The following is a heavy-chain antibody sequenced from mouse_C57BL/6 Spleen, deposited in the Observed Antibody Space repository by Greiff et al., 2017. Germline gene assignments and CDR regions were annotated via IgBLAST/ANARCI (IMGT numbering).Heavy chain of an antibody. CDR3: ARSEYGRDFDY. Sequence: VQLQQSGPELVKPGASVKISCKASGYSFTGYYMNWVKQSPDKSLEWIGEINPSTGGTTYNQKFKAKATLTVDKSSSTAYMQLKSLTSEDSAVYYCARSEYGRDFDYRGQGTTLTVSS. J-gene: IGHJ2*01. CDR1: GYSFTGYY. CDR2: INPSTGGT. D-gene: IGHD1-1*01. V-gene: IGHV1-42*01.